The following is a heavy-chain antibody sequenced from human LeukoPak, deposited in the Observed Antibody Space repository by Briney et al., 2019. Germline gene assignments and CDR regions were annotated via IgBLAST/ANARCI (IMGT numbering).Heavy chain of an antibody. CDR2: ISSNGDST. D-gene: IGHD3-10*01. V-gene: IGHV3-64*01. CDR3: AKDTEDYYGSVWGYFDY. CDR1: GFTFSSYA. J-gene: IGHJ4*02. Sequence: GGSLRLSCAASGFTFSSYAMHWVRQAPGKGLEYVSAISSNGDSTYYANSVKGRFTISRDNSKNTLYLQMNSLRAEDTAVYYCAKDTEDYYGSVWGYFDYWGQGTLVTVSS.